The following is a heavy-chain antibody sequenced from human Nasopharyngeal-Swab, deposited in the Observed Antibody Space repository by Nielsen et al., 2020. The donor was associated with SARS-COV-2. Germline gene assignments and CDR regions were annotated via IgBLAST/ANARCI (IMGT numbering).Heavy chain of an antibody. V-gene: IGHV3-30*03. J-gene: IGHJ4*02. CDR2: VSYDRADK. D-gene: IGHD1-26*01. CDR3: ARGNGSPTYFEY. CDR1: GFTFSAHG. Sequence: GSLKISCAASGFTFSAHGMHWVRQAPGKGLEWVAFVSYDRADKYYADSVKGRFTISRDNSRNTVYLQINSLRAEDTAVYFCARGNGSPTYFEYWGQGTLVTVSS.